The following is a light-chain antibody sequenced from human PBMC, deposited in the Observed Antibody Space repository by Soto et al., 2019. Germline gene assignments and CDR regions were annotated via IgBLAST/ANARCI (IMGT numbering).Light chain of an antibody. Sequence: EIVMTQSPASLSVSPGQRATLSCRASQSVSSNLAWYQQKPGQAPRLLIYGASTRATGIPARFSGSGSGTEFTLTISSLQSEDFAVYYCQQYNNWPWKFGQGTKVDIK. J-gene: IGKJ1*01. CDR3: QQYNNWPWK. V-gene: IGKV3-15*01. CDR2: GAS. CDR1: QSVSSN.